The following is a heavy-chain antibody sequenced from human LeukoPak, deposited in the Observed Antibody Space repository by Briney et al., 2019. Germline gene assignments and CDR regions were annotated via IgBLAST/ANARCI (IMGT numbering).Heavy chain of an antibody. CDR2: LYTSGSM. CDR3: ARGVNPAWYGSGSYFDY. V-gene: IGHV4-61*09. Sequence: PSETLSLTCTVSGGSISSGSYDWYWIRQPAGKGLEWIGHLYTSGSMSYNPSLKSRVTISVDTSKNQFSLKLSSVTAADTAVYYCARGVNPAWYGSGSYFDYWGQGTLVTVSS. CDR1: GGSISSGSYD. J-gene: IGHJ4*02. D-gene: IGHD3-10*01.